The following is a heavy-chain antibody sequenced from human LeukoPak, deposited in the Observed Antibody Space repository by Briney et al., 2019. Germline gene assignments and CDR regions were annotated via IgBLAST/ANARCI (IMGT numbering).Heavy chain of an antibody. J-gene: IGHJ4*02. CDR2: ISSSSSYI. V-gene: IGHV3-21*01. CDR1: GSTFSSYS. Sequence: PGGSLRLSCAASGSTFSSYSMNWVRQAPGKGLEWVSSISSSSSYIYYADSVKGRFTISRDNAKNSLYLQMNSLRAEDTAVYYCARDPPGIAVSGFFDYWGQGTLVTVSS. CDR3: ARDPPGIAVSGFFDY. D-gene: IGHD6-19*01.